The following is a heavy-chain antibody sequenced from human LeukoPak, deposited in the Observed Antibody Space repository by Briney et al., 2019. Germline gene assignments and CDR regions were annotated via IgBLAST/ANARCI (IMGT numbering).Heavy chain of an antibody. CDR3: ARENAVTVFDY. Sequence: PSETLSLTCAVYGGSFSVYYWSWIRQPPGKGLEWIGEINHSGSTNYNPSLKSRVTISVDTSKNQFSLKLSSVTAADTAVYYCARENAVTVFDYWGQGTLVTVSS. CDR1: GGSFSVYY. J-gene: IGHJ4*01. D-gene: IGHD4-17*01. CDR2: INHSGST. V-gene: IGHV4-34*01.